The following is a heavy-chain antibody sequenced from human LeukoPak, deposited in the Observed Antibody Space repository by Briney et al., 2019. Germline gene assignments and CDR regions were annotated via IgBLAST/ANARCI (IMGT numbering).Heavy chain of an antibody. J-gene: IGHJ6*02. CDR2: ISYDGGNK. CDR3: ARGPLAAAKSGLDV. Sequence: GRSLRLSCAASGFTFSNYAMHWVRLAPGKGLEWVAVISYDGGNKYYADSLKGRFTISRDNSKNTLYLQMNSLRAEDTAVYYCARGPLAAAKSGLDVWGQGTTVTVSS. CDR1: GFTFSNYA. V-gene: IGHV3-30-3*01. D-gene: IGHD6-13*01.